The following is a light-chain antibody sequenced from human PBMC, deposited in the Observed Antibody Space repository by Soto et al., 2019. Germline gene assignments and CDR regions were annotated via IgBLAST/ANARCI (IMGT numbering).Light chain of an antibody. J-gene: IGKJ1*01. CDR2: KAS. CDR3: QQYSSFPWT. Sequence: DIQMTQSPSTLSASVGDRVTITCRASQTISSWLAWYQQKPGKAPKPLIYKASSLESGVPSRFTGSGSRTEFTLTIRSLQPDDFAVYYCQQYSSFPWTFGQGTKVEIK. V-gene: IGKV1-5*03. CDR1: QTISSW.